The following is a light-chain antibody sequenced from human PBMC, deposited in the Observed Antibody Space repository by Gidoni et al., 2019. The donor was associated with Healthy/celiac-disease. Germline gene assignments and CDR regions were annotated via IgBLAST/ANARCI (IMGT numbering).Light chain of an antibody. Sequence: DIVLTPSPGTLSLSPGERATLSCRASQSVSSSYLAWYQQKPGQAPRLLIDGASRRATGITDRCSGSGSGTEVTLNRSRLEEEDLEVYYWQQYGSSPSFGQGSKVEIK. V-gene: IGKV3-20*01. J-gene: IGKJ1*01. CDR2: GAS. CDR3: QQYGSSPS. CDR1: QSVSSSY.